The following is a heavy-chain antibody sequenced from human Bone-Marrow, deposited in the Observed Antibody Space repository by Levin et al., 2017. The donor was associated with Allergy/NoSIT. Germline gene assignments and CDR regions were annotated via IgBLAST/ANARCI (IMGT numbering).Heavy chain of an antibody. CDR1: GFTFSRYA. J-gene: IGHJ4*02. CDR3: AREDNWNYDY. V-gene: IGHV3-23*01. D-gene: IGHD1-7*01. CDR2: MSGSGGRT. Sequence: GGSLRLSCAASGFTFSRYAMAWVRQAPGQGLEWVSGMSGSGGRTVYSDSVKVRFTISRDNSKNIMYLQMNSLRVEETALYYCAREDNWNYDYWGQGTLVTVSS.